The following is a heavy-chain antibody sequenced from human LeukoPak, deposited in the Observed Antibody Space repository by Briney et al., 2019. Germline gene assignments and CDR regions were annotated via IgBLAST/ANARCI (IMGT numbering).Heavy chain of an antibody. D-gene: IGHD3-3*01. J-gene: IGHJ3*02. CDR3: ARDVTIFGVVTQVGAFDI. Sequence: GRSLRLSCAASGFTFSSYGMHWVRQAPGKGLEWVAVIWYDGSNKYYADSVKGRFTISRDNSKNTLYLQMNSLRAEDTAVYYCARDVTIFGVVTQVGAFDIWGQGTMVTVSS. CDR2: IWYDGSNK. CDR1: GFTFSSYG. V-gene: IGHV3-33*01.